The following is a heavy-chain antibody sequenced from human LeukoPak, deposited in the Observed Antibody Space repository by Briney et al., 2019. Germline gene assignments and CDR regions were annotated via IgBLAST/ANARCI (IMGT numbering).Heavy chain of an antibody. D-gene: IGHD3-10*01. CDR1: GYTFTSYY. CDR2: INPSGGST. J-gene: IGHJ3*02. CDR3: ARDSRRIITMVRGAQMLGNAFDI. Sequence: GASVKVSCKASGYTFTSYYMHWVRQDPGQGLEWMGVINPSGGSTSYAQRFQGRATMTRDTSTNTVYMDLSSLRSEDTAVYYCARDSRRIITMVRGAQMLGNAFDIWGQGTMVTVSS. V-gene: IGHV1-46*01.